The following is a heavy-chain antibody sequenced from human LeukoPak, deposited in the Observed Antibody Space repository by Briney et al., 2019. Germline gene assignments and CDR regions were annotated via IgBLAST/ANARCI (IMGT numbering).Heavy chain of an antibody. J-gene: IGHJ4*02. CDR2: ISSSSSYT. CDR3: ARGRVDIVATPFDY. Sequence: GGSLRLSCAASGFTFSDYDMNWVRQAPGKGLEWVSYISSSSSYTNYADSVKGRFTISRDNAKNSLYLQMNSLRAEDTPVYYCARGRVDIVATPFDYWGQGTLVTVSS. V-gene: IGHV3-11*05. D-gene: IGHD5-12*01. CDR1: GFTFSDYD.